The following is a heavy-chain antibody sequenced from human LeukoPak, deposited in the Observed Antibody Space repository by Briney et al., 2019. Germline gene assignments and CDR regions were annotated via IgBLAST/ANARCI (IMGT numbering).Heavy chain of an antibody. V-gene: IGHV3-33*03. CDR1: GFTFSRYG. D-gene: IGHD2-15*01. CDR2: IWYDGSIQ. Sequence: GGSLRLSCAASGFTFSRYGIHWVRQAPGKGLEWVAAIWYDGSIQYYADSVKGRFTISRDNAKNSLYLKLNSLRAEDTAVYYWAKRRRRRCISCFPDYWGQGTLVTVSS. CDR3: AKRRRRRCISCFPDY. J-gene: IGHJ4*02.